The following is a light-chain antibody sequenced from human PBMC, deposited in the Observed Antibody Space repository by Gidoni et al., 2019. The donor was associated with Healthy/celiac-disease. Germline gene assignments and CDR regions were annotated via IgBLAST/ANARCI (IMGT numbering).Light chain of an antibody. Sequence: AIQLTQSPSSLSASVGDRVTITRRASQGISSALAWYQQKPGKAPKLLIYDATRLESGVPSRFSGSGSGTDFTLTSSSLQPEDLATYYCQQFNNYPLTFGGGTKVEIK. CDR2: DAT. J-gene: IGKJ4*01. V-gene: IGKV1D-13*01. CDR1: QGISSA. CDR3: QQFNNYPLT.